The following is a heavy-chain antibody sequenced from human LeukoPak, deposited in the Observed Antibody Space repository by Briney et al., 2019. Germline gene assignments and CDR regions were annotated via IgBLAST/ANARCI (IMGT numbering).Heavy chain of an antibody. CDR3: ARDLYSSSPLGWFDP. J-gene: IGHJ5*02. Sequence: GSSVKVSCKASGGTFSSYAISWVRQAPGQGLEWMGGIIPIFGTANYAQKFQGRVTITADESTSTAYMELSSLRSEDTAVYYCARDLYSSSPLGWFDPWGQGTLVTVSS. D-gene: IGHD6-6*01. V-gene: IGHV1-69*01. CDR1: GGTFSSYA. CDR2: IIPIFGTA.